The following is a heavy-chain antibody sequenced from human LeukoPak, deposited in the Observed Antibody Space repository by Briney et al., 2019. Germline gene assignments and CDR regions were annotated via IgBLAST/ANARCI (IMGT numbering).Heavy chain of an antibody. J-gene: IGHJ4*02. CDR1: GGSFSGYY. V-gene: IGHV4-59*08. Sequence: PSETLSLTCAVYGGSFSGYYWSWIRQPPGKGLEWIGFIYYSGSTNYNPSLKSRVTISVDTSKNQFSLKLSSVTAADTAVYYCARGTPEQWPDKCYFDSWGQGTLVTVSS. D-gene: IGHD6-19*01. CDR2: IYYSGST. CDR3: ARGTPEQWPDKCYFDS.